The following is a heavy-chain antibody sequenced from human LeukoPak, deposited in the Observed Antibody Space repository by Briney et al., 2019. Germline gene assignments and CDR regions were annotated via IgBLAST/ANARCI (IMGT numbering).Heavy chain of an antibody. Sequence: ASVKVSCKASGYTFTSYDINWVRQATGQGLEWMGWMNPNSGNTGYAQKFQGRVTITRNTSISTAYMELSSLRSEDTAVYYRARELGATVVTGMQYYFDYWGQGTLVTVSS. CDR2: MNPNSGNT. D-gene: IGHD4-23*01. V-gene: IGHV1-8*03. CDR1: GYTFTSYD. CDR3: ARELGATVVTGMQYYFDY. J-gene: IGHJ4*02.